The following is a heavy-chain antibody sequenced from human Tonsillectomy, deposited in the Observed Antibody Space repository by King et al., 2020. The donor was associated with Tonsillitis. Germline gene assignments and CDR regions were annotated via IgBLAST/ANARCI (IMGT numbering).Heavy chain of an antibody. D-gene: IGHD3-16*01. J-gene: IGHJ6*02. CDR3: ARAGNGGMDV. V-gene: IGHV4-59*01. Sequence: QLQLQESGPGLVKPSETLSLICTVSGDFSNTYYWSWIRQPPGKGLEWIGYIYGSGSTIYNPSLKSRLTISLDTSKNQFSLNLSSVTAADTAVYFCARAGNGGMDVWGQGTTVIVSS. CDR1: GDFSNTYY. CDR2: IYGSGST.